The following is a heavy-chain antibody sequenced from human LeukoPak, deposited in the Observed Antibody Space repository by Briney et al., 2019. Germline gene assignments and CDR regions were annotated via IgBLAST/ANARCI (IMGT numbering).Heavy chain of an antibody. J-gene: IGHJ3*02. CDR3: ARARYVNSFYAFDI. Sequence: SETLSLTCTVSGGSISNYYWNWIRRPAGKGLEWIGRIYTTGKTNHNPSLKSRVSMSVDTSKKQLSLKLRSVTAADTAVYYCARARYVNSFYAFDIWGQGTLVTVSS. D-gene: IGHD3-9*01. CDR1: GGSISNYY. CDR2: IYTTGKT. V-gene: IGHV4-4*07.